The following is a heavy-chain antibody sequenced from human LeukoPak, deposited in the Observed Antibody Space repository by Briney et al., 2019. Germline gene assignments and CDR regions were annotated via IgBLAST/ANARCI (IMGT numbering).Heavy chain of an antibody. D-gene: IGHD1-26*01. CDR1: GYTFTGYY. CDR3: ARGGATAVEEFDY. V-gene: IGHV1-2*02. CDR2: TNPNSGGT. Sequence: GASVKVSCKASGYTFTGYYMHWVRQAPGQGLEWMGWTNPNSGGTNYAQKFQGRVTMTRDTSISTAYMELSRLRSDDTAVYYCARGGATAVEEFDYWGQGTLVTVSS. J-gene: IGHJ4*02.